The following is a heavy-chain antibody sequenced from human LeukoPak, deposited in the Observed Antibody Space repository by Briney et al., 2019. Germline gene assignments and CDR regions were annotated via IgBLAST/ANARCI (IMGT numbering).Heavy chain of an antibody. V-gene: IGHV6-1*01. D-gene: IGHD6-19*01. Sequence: SQTLSLTCAISGDSVSSNSAAWNWIRQSPSRGLEWLGRAYYRSKWYNDYAVSVKSRITINPDTSKNQFSLQLNSVTPEDTAVYYCARSYSSGWYREGPFDYWGQGTLVTVSS. CDR1: GDSVSSNSAA. CDR2: AYYRSKWYN. CDR3: ARSYSSGWYREGPFDY. J-gene: IGHJ4*02.